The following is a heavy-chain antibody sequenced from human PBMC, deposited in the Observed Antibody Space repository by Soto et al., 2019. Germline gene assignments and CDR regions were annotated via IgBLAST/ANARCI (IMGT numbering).Heavy chain of an antibody. CDR2: ISGSGGST. Sequence: PGGSLRLSCAASGFTFSSYAMSWVRQAPGKGLEWVSAISGSGGSTYYADSVKGRFTISRDNSKNTLYLQMNSLRAEDTAVYYCAKDEIARIQSDYYYYMDVWGKRTTVTVSS. CDR3: AKDEIARIQSDYYYYMDV. D-gene: IGHD2-21*01. CDR1: GFTFSSYA. J-gene: IGHJ6*03. V-gene: IGHV3-23*01.